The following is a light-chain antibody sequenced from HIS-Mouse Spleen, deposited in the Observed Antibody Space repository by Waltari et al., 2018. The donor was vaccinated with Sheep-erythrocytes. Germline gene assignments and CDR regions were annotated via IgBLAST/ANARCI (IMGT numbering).Light chain of an antibody. V-gene: IGLV2-11*01. CDR3: CSYAGSYNHV. CDR2: DVS. Sequence: QSALTQPRSVSGSPGQSFTIPSTGTGSDVGGYNYVSWYQQHPGKAPKLMIYDVSKRPSGVPDRFSGSKSGNTASLTISGLQAEDEADYYCCSYAGSYNHVFATGTKVTVL. CDR1: GSDVGGYNY. J-gene: IGLJ1*01.